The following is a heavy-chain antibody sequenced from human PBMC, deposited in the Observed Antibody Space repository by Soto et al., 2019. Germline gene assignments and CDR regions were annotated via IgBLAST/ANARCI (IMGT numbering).Heavy chain of an antibody. D-gene: IGHD3-16*02. CDR3: ARESPMITFGGVLVPAFDY. V-gene: IGHV1-69*13. CDR2: IIPIFGTA. CDR1: GGTFSSYA. J-gene: IGHJ4*02. Sequence: SVKVSCKASGGTFSSYAISWVRQAPGQGLEWMGGIIPIFGTANYAQKFQGRVTITADESTSTAYMELSSLRSEDTAVYYCARESPMITFGGVLVPAFDYWGQGTLVTVSS.